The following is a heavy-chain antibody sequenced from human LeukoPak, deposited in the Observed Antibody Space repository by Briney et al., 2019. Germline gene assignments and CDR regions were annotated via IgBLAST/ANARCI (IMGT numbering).Heavy chain of an antibody. D-gene: IGHD1-26*01. CDR3: AYVGWEFQLY. Sequence: GGSLRLSCAASGFSFSTYSINWVRQAPGKGLEWISYITSSSNVIKYADSVKGRFTISRDNAKNSLYLQMSSLRAEDTAVYYCAYVGWEFQLYWGQGTLVTVSS. J-gene: IGHJ4*02. CDR2: ITSSSNVI. V-gene: IGHV3-48*04. CDR1: GFSFSTYS.